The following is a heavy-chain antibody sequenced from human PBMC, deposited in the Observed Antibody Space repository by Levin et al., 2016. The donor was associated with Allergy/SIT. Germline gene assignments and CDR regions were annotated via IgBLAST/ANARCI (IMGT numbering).Heavy chain of an antibody. Sequence: ASVKVSCKASGYTFSTYDITWVRQASGQGLEWMGWMNPHSDTAGYAPKFQGRVTMTRNTSLSTAYMELSSLTSEDTAVYFCARAWRTSSSPSNYFDSWGQGTLVTVSS. CDR3: ARAWRTSSSPSNYFDS. CDR1: GYTFSTYD. D-gene: IGHD2-2*01. J-gene: IGHJ4*02. CDR2: MNPHSDTA. V-gene: IGHV1-8*01.